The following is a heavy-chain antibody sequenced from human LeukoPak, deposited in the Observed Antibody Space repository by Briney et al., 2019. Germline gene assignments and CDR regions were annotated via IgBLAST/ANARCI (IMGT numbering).Heavy chain of an antibody. Sequence: SETLSLTCAVYGGSFSGYYWSWIRQPPGKGLEWIGEINHSGSTNYNPSLKSRVTISVDTSKNQFSLKLSSVTAADTAVYYCARDVQGYSTQLWGQGTLVTVSS. D-gene: IGHD4-11*01. J-gene: IGHJ4*02. CDR2: INHSGST. CDR3: ARDVQGYSTQL. CDR1: GGSFSGYY. V-gene: IGHV4-34*01.